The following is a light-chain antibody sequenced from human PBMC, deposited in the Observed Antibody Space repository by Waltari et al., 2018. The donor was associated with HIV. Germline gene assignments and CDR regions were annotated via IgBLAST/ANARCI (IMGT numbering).Light chain of an antibody. CDR2: WAS. J-gene: IGKJ1*01. V-gene: IGKV4-1*01. CDR1: RSLLYGTNDKNY. Sequence: DILMIQSPDSLALSLGERATINCKSSRSLLYGTNDKNYVAWYQRKPGLPPRLLIYWASVREDGVPDRFSGSGSGTDFTLTISSLQTEDVGFYYCQQYYSSPLTFGQGTMLEIK. CDR3: QQYYSSPLT.